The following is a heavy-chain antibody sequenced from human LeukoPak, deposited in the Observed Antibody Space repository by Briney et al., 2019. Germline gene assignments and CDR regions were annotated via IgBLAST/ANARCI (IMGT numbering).Heavy chain of an antibody. CDR1: GFTFSSYA. V-gene: IGHV3-30*04. D-gene: IGHD1-14*01. CDR2: TSYDGSNK. Sequence: PGRSLRLSCAASGFTFSSYAMHWVRQAPGKGLEWVAVTSYDGSNKYYADSVKGRFTISRDNSKNTLYLQMNSLRAEDTAVYYCAREKNRNYFDYWGQGTLVTVSS. CDR3: AREKNRNYFDY. J-gene: IGHJ4*02.